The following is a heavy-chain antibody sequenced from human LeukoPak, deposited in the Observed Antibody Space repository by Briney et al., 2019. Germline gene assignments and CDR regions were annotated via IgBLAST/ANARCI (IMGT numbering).Heavy chain of an antibody. CDR2: IYHSGST. Sequence: SQTLSLTCTVSGGSISSGGYYWSWIRQPPGKGLEWIGYIYHSGSTYYNPSLKSRVTISVDRSKNQFSLKLSSVTAADTPVYYCARDRDWNDAHPSGEDSWGQGTLVTVSS. J-gene: IGHJ4*02. D-gene: IGHD1-1*01. V-gene: IGHV4-30-2*01. CDR3: ARDRDWNDAHPSGEDS. CDR1: GGSISSGGYY.